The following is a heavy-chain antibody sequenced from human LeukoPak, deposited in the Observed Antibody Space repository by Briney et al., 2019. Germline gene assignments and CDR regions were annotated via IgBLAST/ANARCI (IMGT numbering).Heavy chain of an antibody. V-gene: IGHV3-74*01. D-gene: IGHD2-8*01. J-gene: IGHJ6*02. CDR3: ARDAQPYCTNGVCYKYYYYGMDV. Sequence: PGGSLRLSCAASGFTFSSYWMHWVRQAPGKGLVWVSRINSDGSSTSYADSVKGRFTISRDNAKNTLYLQMNSLRAEDTAVYYCARDAQPYCTNGVCYKYYYYGMDVWGQGATVTVSS. CDR2: INSDGSST. CDR1: GFTFSSYW.